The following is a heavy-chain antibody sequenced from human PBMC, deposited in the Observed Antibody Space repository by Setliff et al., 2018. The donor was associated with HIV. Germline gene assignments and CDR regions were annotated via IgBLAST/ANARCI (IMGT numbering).Heavy chain of an antibody. CDR2: VHYSGTT. D-gene: IGHD3-16*01. J-gene: IGHJ3*02. CDR1: GGSSSSHY. V-gene: IGHV4-59*11. Sequence: SETLSLTCTVSGGSSSSHYWSWIRQPPGQGLEWIGYVHYSGTTNYNPSLKSRVTISVDASNNQFSLELRSMTAADTAVYYCARYVAYDEDDFDIWGQGTMVTVSS. CDR3: ARYVAYDEDDFDI.